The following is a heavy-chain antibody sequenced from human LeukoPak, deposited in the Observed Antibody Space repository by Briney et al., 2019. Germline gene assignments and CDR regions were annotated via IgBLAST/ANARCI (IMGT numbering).Heavy chain of an antibody. J-gene: IGHJ6*03. CDR2: INWNGGST. CDR3: ARGRYYGSGSYPSYYYYKDV. Sequence: GGSLRLSCAASGFNFDDYGMSWVRQAPGKGLEWVSGINWNGGSTGYVDSVKGRFTISRDNAKKSLYLQMNSLRAEDTALYYCARGRYYGSGSYPSYYYYKDVWGKGTTVTVSS. D-gene: IGHD3-10*01. CDR1: GFNFDDYG. V-gene: IGHV3-20*04.